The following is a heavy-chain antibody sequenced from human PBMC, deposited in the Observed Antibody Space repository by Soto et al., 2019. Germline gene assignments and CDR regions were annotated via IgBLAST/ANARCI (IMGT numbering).Heavy chain of an antibody. V-gene: IGHV3-74*01. CDR2: INSDGSST. Sequence: PGGSLRLSCAASGFTFSSYWMHWVRQAPGKGLVWVSRINSDGSSTSYADTVKGRFTISRDNAKNTLYLQMNSLRAEDTAVYYCARDPAGSSYDFWSGYYYYYYGMDVWGQGTTVTVSS. J-gene: IGHJ6*02. D-gene: IGHD3-3*01. CDR1: GFTFSSYW. CDR3: ARDPAGSSYDFWSGYYYYYYGMDV.